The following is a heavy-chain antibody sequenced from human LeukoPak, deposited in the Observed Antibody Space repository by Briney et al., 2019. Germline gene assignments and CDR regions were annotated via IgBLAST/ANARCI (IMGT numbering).Heavy chain of an antibody. V-gene: IGHV4-34*01. CDR2: INHSGST. D-gene: IGHD5-18*01. CDR3: ASIQVPGD. CDR1: GGSFSGYY. J-gene: IGHJ4*02. Sequence: SETLSLTCAVYGGSFSGYYWSWIRQPPGKGLEWIGEINHSGSTNYNPSLKSRVTISVDTSKNQFSLKLSSVTAEDTAVYYCASIQVPGDWGQGTLVTVSS.